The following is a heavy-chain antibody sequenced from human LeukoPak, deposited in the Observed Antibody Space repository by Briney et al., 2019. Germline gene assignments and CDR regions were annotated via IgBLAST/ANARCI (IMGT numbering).Heavy chain of an antibody. V-gene: IGHV4-34*01. Sequence: SETLSLTCAAYGGSFSGYYWSWIRQPPGKGLEWIGEINHSGSTNYNPSLKSRVTISVDTSKNQFSLKLSSVTAADTAVYYCARDLKQQWFDPWGQGTLVTVSS. CDR2: INHSGST. D-gene: IGHD6-13*01. CDR3: ARDLKQQWFDP. CDR1: GGSFSGYY. J-gene: IGHJ5*02.